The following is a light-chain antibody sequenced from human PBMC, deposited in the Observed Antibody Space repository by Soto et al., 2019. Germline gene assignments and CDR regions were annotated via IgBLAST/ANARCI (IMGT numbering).Light chain of an antibody. Sequence: QSVLTQPASVSGSPGQSIAISCIGTSSDVGAYNYVSWYQQHPGKAPKLVIYAVNNRPSGVSNRFSGSKSGNTASLTISGLQAEDEADYYCGSYTTSGSVVFGGGTKVTVL. CDR1: SSDVGAYNY. CDR2: AVN. J-gene: IGLJ2*01. V-gene: IGLV2-14*03. CDR3: GSYTTSGSVV.